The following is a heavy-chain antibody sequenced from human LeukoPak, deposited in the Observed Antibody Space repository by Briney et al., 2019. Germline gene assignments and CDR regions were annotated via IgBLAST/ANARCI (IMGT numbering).Heavy chain of an antibody. CDR3: AREGRDSYDRSGYSPDY. CDR2: ISSSSSTI. CDR1: GFTVSNNF. D-gene: IGHD3-22*01. Sequence: GGSLRLSCAASGFTVSNNFMNWVRQAPGKGLEWVSYISSSSSTIYYADSVKGRFTISRDNAKNSLYLQMNSLRAEDTAVYYCAREGRDSYDRSGYSPDYWGQGTLVTVSS. V-gene: IGHV3-48*04. J-gene: IGHJ4*02.